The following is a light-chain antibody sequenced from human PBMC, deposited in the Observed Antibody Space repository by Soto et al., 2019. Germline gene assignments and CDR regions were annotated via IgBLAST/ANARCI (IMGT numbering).Light chain of an antibody. Sequence: EIVLTQSPGTLSLSPGERATLSCRASQSVSSSYLAWYQQKPGQAPRLLIYGASSRATGIPDRFSGSGSGTDFTLTITRLEPEHFAVYYCQQYGNSTLFTFGPGTKVDIK. J-gene: IGKJ3*01. CDR2: GAS. CDR3: QQYGNSTLFT. V-gene: IGKV3-20*01. CDR1: QSVSSSY.